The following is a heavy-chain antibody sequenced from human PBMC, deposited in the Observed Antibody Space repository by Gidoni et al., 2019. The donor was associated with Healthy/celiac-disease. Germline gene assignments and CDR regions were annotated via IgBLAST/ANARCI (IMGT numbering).Heavy chain of an antibody. D-gene: IGHD6-6*01. CDR3: ARDTGYSSSGPLDY. Sequence: QLQLVQSGAEVKKPGASVKVSCKASVYTFTSYGISWVRQAHGQGLEWMGWIRAYNGNTNYAQKLQGRVTMTTDTSTSTAYMELRSLRSDDTAVYYCARDTGYSSSGPLDYWGQGTLVTVSS. CDR1: VYTFTSYG. V-gene: IGHV1-18*01. J-gene: IGHJ4*02. CDR2: IRAYNGNT.